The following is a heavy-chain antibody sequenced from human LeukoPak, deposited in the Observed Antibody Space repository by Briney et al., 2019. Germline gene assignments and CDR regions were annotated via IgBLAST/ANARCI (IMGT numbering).Heavy chain of an antibody. V-gene: IGHV3-23*01. CDR1: GFTFSSSA. D-gene: IGHD2-15*01. CDR2: ISASGGST. J-gene: IGHJ4*02. CDR3: VRSPVAEYYFDY. Sequence: GGSLRLSCAASGFTFSSSAMSWVRQVPGKGLEWVSGISASGGSTYYADSVKGRFTISRDNSKNTLYLQMSSLRAEDTAVYYCVRSPVAEYYFDYWGQGTLVTVSS.